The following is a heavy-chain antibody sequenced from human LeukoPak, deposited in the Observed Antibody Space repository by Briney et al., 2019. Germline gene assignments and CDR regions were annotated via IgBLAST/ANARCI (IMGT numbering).Heavy chain of an antibody. D-gene: IGHD5-18*01. CDR2: ISSDGSDI. Sequence: GGSLRLSCAASGFTFSSYWMHWVRQAPGKGLVWVSRISSDGSDIIYADSVKGRFTISRDNAKHTLYLQMNRQRAEDTAVYYCARGSGYSYAYGDYWGQGTLVTVSS. CDR3: ARGSGYSYAYGDY. CDR1: GFTFSSYW. J-gene: IGHJ4*02. V-gene: IGHV3-74*01.